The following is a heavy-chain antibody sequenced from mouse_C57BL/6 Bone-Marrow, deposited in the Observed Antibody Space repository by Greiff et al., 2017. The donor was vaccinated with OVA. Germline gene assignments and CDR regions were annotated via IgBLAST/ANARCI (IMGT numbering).Heavy chain of an antibody. D-gene: IGHD2-3*01. CDR1: GFSFNTYA. Sequence: EVQGVESGGGLVQPKGSLKLSCAASGFSFNTYAMNWVRQAPGKGLEWVARIRSKSNNYATYYADSVKDRFTISRDDSESMLYLQMNNLKTEDTAMYYCVRHDDLFDYWGQGTTLTVSS. J-gene: IGHJ2*01. CDR3: VRHDDLFDY. V-gene: IGHV10-1*01. CDR2: IRSKSNNYAT.